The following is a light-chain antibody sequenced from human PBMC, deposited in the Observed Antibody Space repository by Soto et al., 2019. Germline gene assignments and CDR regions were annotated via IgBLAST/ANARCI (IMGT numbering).Light chain of an antibody. V-gene: IGKV3-15*01. CDR1: QSVSSN. Sequence: EIVMTQSPATLSVSPGERATLSCRASQSVSSNLAWYQQKPDQAPRLLIYGASTRATGIPARFSGSGSGTEFTLTISSLQSEDFAVYYCQQYNNWQGTFGQGTKVEIK. CDR2: GAS. J-gene: IGKJ1*01. CDR3: QQYNNWQGT.